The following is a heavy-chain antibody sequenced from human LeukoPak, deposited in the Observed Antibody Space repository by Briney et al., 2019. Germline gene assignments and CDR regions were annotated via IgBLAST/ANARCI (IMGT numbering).Heavy chain of an antibody. J-gene: IGHJ5*02. V-gene: IGHV3-23*01. Sequence: GGSLRLSCAASGFTFSSYAMSWVRQAPGKGLEWVSGISLDGATTYYAGSVEGRFTISRDNSKNTLYLQMYSLRADYTAVYYCVKDHGWLLFSWGQGTLVTVSS. D-gene: IGHD3-9*01. CDR1: GFTFSSYA. CDR2: ISLDGATT. CDR3: VKDHGWLLFS.